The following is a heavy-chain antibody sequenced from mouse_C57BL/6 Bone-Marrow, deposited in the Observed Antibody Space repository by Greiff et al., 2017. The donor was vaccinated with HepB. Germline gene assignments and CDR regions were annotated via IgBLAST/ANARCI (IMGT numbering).Heavy chain of an antibody. CDR1: GYTFTSYW. CDR3: ARKGDYVGFAY. J-gene: IGHJ3*01. D-gene: IGHD2-4*01. V-gene: IGHV1-53*01. CDR2: INPSNGGT. Sequence: QVQLQQPGTELVKPGASVKLSCKASGYTFTSYWMHWVQQRPGQGREWIGNINPSNGGTNYNEKFKSKATLTVDKSSSTVYMQLSSVTSVDSAVFFCARKGDYVGFAYWGQGTLGTVSA.